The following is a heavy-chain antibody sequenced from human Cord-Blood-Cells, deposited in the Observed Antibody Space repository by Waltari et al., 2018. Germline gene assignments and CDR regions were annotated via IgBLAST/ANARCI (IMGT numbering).Heavy chain of an antibody. CDR1: G. CDR3: ARDLGSPSSGNTFDY. D-gene: IGHD3-10*01. J-gene: IGHJ4*02. Sequence: QVQLVQSGAEVKKPGASVKVSCKASGQGLEWMGWISAYNGNTNYAQKHQGRVTMTTEASTSTAYMELRRLRSDDTAVYYCARDLGSPSSGNTFDYWGQGTLVTVSS. V-gene: IGHV1-18*01. CDR2: ISAYNGNT.